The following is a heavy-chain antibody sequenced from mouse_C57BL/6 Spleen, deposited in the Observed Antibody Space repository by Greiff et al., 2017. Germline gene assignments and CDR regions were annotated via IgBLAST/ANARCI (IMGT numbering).Heavy chain of an antibody. V-gene: IGHV1-52*01. CDR2: IDPSDSET. D-gene: IGHD2-5*01. Sequence: QVQLQQPGAELVRPGSSVKLSCKASGYTFTSYWMHWVKQRPIQGLEWIGNIDPSDSETHYNQKFKDKATLTVDKSSSTAYMQLSSLTSEDSAVYYGAIYSNYLAWFAYWGQGTLVTVSA. CDR1: GYTFTSYW. J-gene: IGHJ3*01. CDR3: AIYSNYLAWFAY.